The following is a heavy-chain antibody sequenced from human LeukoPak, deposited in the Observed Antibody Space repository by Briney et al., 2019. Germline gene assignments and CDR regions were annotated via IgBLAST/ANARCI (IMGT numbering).Heavy chain of an antibody. D-gene: IGHD3-9*01. Sequence: GGSLRLSCAASGFTLDDYAMHWVRQAPGKGLEWVSLISWDGDTTYYADSVKGRFTISRDNSKNSLYLQMNSLRAEDTAFYYCAKPADLLTDYTLDYWGQGTLVTVSS. CDR3: AKPADLLTDYTLDY. CDR2: ISWDGDTT. CDR1: GFTLDDYA. J-gene: IGHJ4*02. V-gene: IGHV3-43D*03.